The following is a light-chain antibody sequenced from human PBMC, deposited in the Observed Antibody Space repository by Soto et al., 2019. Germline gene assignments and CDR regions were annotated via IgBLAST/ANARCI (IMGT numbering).Light chain of an antibody. Sequence: EIVLTQSPGTLSLSPGERATLSCRASQSVSSYLAWYQQKPGQGPRLLIYGASTRATGIPARFSGSGSGTEFTLTINSLQSEDFGLYYCQQYNKWPWTFGQGTKVDIK. CDR3: QQYNKWPWT. CDR2: GAS. V-gene: IGKV3-15*01. J-gene: IGKJ1*01. CDR1: QSVSSY.